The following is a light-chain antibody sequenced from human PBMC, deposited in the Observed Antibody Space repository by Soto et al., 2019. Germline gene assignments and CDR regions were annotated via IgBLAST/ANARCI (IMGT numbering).Light chain of an antibody. CDR3: QQYYDWPIT. CDR2: KAS. V-gene: IGKV1-5*03. Sequence: DMQKTESPSSLSGSVGNRVTLPCRASQTISSWLAWYQQKPGKAPKLLIYKASTLKSGVPSRFSGSGSGTEFTLTISSLQSEDFAVYYCQQYYDWPITFGQGTRLEIK. J-gene: IGKJ5*01. CDR1: QTISSW.